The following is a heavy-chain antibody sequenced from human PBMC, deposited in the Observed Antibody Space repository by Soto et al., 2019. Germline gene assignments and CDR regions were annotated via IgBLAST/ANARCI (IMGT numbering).Heavy chain of an antibody. Sequence: GGSLRLSCAASGFTFSSYAMSWVRQAPGKGLEWVSAISGSGGSTYYADSVKGRFTISRDNSKNTLYLQMNSLRAEDTAVYYCAKGGTAASSHYYYGMDVWGQGTTVTVSS. V-gene: IGHV3-23*01. CDR1: GFTFSSYA. D-gene: IGHD6-13*01. J-gene: IGHJ6*02. CDR3: AKGGTAASSHYYYGMDV. CDR2: ISGSGGST.